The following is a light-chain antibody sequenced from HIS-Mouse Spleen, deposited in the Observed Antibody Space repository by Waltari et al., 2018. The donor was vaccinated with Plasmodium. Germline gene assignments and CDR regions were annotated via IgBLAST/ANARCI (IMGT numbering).Light chain of an antibody. V-gene: IGKV1-39*01. CDR2: AAS. Sequence: DIQMTQSPSSLSASVGDRVTITCRASQSISSYLNWYQQKPGKAPKLLIYAASSLQSGVPSRFSGSGSGTDFTLSISSLQPEDFATYYCQQSYSTWTFGQGPKV. CDR1: QSISSY. J-gene: IGKJ1*01. CDR3: QQSYSTWT.